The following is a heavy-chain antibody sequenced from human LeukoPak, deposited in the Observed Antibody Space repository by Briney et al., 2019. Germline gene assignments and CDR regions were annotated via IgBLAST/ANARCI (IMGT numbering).Heavy chain of an antibody. CDR2: ILYDGTNA. D-gene: IGHD3-22*01. CDR3: ARGLGYYDSSGYYAFDI. J-gene: IGHJ3*02. CDR1: GFSFTSYT. Sequence: GGSLRLSCAASGFSFTSYTMHWVRQAPGKGLEWVTFILYDGTNAYYADSVKGRFTISRDNSKNTLHLQLNSLRTEDTAVYYCARGLGYYDSSGYYAFDIWGQGTMVTVSS. V-gene: IGHV3-30*02.